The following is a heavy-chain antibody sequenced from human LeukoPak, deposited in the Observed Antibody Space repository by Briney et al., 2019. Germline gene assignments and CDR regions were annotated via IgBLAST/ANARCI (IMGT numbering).Heavy chain of an antibody. D-gene: IGHD3-10*01. CDR3: ASGGGSPPEKIDY. J-gene: IGHJ4*02. Sequence: SETLSLTCTVSGGSVSSSSYYWGWIRQPPGKGLEWIGSIYYSGSTYYNPPLKSRVTISVDTSKNQFSLKLSSVTAADTAVYYCASGGGSPPEKIDYGGREPLSTVPS. V-gene: IGHV4-39*07. CDR2: IYYSGST. CDR1: GGSVSSSSYY.